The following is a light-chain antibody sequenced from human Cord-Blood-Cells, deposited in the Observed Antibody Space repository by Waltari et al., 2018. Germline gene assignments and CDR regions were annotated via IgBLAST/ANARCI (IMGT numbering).Light chain of an antibody. Sequence: QSALTQPASVSGSPGQSITISCTGTSSDVGSYNLVSWYPQHPGKAPKTMIYESSKRASGVSNRCSGAKSGNTAARTISGLHAEDEADYYCCSYAGSSTWVFGGGTKLTVL. CDR1: SSDVGSYNL. CDR2: ESS. J-gene: IGLJ3*02. V-gene: IGLV2-23*01. CDR3: CSYAGSSTWV.